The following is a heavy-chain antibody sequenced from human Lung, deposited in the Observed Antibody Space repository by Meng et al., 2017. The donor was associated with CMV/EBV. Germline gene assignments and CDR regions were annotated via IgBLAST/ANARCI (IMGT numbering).Heavy chain of an antibody. Sequence: HEQLPEAGPSLVKPSETLSVTCIVSSYAITNYFWSWVRQPAGKGLEWIGRLYPAGSTDYNPSLSSRLTLSLDTSKIRFSLKLRSVTAADKAIYYCARTPVRFCNTHMCYAFDYWGQGALVTVSS. CDR3: ARTPVRFCNTHMCYAFDY. CDR1: SYAITNYF. V-gene: IGHV4-4*07. J-gene: IGHJ4*02. D-gene: IGHD2-2*01. CDR2: LYPAGST.